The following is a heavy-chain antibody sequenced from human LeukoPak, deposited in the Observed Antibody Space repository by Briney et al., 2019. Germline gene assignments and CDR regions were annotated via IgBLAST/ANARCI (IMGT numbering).Heavy chain of an antibody. CDR1: GFTFSTYW. D-gene: IGHD3-3*01. V-gene: IGHV3-7*04. CDR3: ARAQKYYDFWSGYYWAY. Sequence: GGSLRLSCAASGFTFSTYWMNWVRQAPGKGLEWVANIKRDGSEKYYVDSVKGRFTISRDNAKNSLYLQMNNLRAEDTAVYYCARAQKYYDFWSGYYWAYWGQGTLVTVSS. CDR2: IKRDGSEK. J-gene: IGHJ4*02.